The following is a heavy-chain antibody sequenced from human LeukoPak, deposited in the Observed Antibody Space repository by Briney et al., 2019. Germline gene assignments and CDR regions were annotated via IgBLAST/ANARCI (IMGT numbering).Heavy chain of an antibody. CDR2: IKQDGSEK. D-gene: IGHD3-22*01. J-gene: IGHJ4*02. CDR1: GFTFSSYG. CDR3: ARGYYYDSSGYSTTYYYFDY. Sequence: GGSLRLSCAASGFTFSSYGMHWVRQAPGKGLEWVANIKQDGSEKYYVDSVKGRFTISRDNAKNSLYLQMNSLRAEDTAVYYCARGYYYDSSGYSTTYYYFDYWGQGTLVTVSS. V-gene: IGHV3-7*04.